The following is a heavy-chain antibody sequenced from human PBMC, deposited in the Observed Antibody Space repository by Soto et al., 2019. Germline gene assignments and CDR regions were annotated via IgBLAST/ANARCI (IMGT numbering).Heavy chain of an antibody. J-gene: IGHJ6*02. CDR2: IYHSGST. D-gene: IGHD3-9*01. Sequence: SETLSLTCAVSGGSISSGGYSWSWIRQPPGKGLEWIGYIYHSGSTYYSPSLKSRVTISVDTSKNQFSLKLSSVTAADTAVYYCARLPFYDILTGYTKDHYYYGMDVWGQGTTVTVSS. CDR1: GGSISSGGYS. V-gene: IGHV4-30-2*01. CDR3: ARLPFYDILTGYTKDHYYYGMDV.